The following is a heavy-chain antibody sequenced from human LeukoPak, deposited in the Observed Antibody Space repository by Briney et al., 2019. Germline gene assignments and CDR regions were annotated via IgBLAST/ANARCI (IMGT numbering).Heavy chain of an antibody. J-gene: IGHJ4*02. CDR1: GGSFSGYY. CDR3: ARGAGKAAAAGIKFLDY. Sequence: SETLSLTCAVYGGSFSGYYRSWIRQPPGKGLEWIGEINHSGSTNYNPSLKSRVTISVDTSKNQFSLKLSSVTAADTAVYYCARGAGKAAAAGIKFLDYWGQGTLVTVSS. CDR2: INHSGST. V-gene: IGHV4-34*01. D-gene: IGHD6-13*01.